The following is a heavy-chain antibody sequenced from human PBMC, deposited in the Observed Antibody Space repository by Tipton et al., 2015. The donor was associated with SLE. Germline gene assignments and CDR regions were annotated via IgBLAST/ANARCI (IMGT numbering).Heavy chain of an antibody. Sequence: SLRLSCAASGFTFSSYAMSWVRQAPGKGLEWVSAISGSGGSTYYADSVKGRFTISRDNSKNTLYLQMNSLGSEDTAVYYCARDLGSGWYGGYWGQGTLVTVSS. CDR2: ISGSGGST. CDR3: ARDLGSGWYGGY. V-gene: IGHV3-23*01. D-gene: IGHD6-19*01. CDR1: GFTFSSYA. J-gene: IGHJ4*02.